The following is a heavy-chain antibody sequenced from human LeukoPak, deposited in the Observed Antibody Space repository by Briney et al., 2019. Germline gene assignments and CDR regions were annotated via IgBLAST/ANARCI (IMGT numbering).Heavy chain of an antibody. V-gene: IGHV1-69*04. CDR1: GGTFSSYA. CDR2: IIPILGIA. D-gene: IGHD6-19*01. Sequence: SVKVSCKASGGTFSSYAISWVRQAPGQGLEWMGRIIPILGIANYAQKFQGRVTITADKSTSTAYMELSSLRSEDTAVYYCARSQDYSSGWYPIDYWGQGTLVTVSS. CDR3: ARSQDYSSGWYPIDY. J-gene: IGHJ4*02.